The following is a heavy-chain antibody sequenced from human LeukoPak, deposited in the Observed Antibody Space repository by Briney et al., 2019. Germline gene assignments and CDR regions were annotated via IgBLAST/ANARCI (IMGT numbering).Heavy chain of an antibody. J-gene: IGHJ5*02. D-gene: IGHD1-7*01. Sequence: PSETLSLTCAVYGGSFSGYYWSWIRQPPGKGLEWIGEINHSGSTNYNPSLKSRVTISVDTSENQFSLKLSSVTAADTAVYYCARYPIGTTRWNNWFDPWGQGTLVTVSS. CDR1: GGSFSGYY. V-gene: IGHV4-34*01. CDR3: ARYPIGTTRWNNWFDP. CDR2: INHSGST.